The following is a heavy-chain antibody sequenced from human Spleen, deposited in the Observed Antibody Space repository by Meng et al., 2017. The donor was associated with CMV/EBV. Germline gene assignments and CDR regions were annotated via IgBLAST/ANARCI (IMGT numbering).Heavy chain of an antibody. J-gene: IGHJ4*02. CDR2: IYPGGST. CDR1: GGSITSSNW. Sequence: GTLSLTCTVAGGSITSSNWWTWVRQSPGKGLEWIREIYPGGSTNYNPSLESRLTISVDRSKNQFSLKLRSVTAADTAVYFCASEADYWGQGTLVTVSS. CDR3: ASEADY. V-gene: IGHV4-4*01.